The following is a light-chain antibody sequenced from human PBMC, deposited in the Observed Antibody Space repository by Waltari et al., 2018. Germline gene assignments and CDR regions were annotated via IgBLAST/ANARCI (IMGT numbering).Light chain of an antibody. CDR3: CAYAGSSALV. V-gene: IGLV2-23*02. CDR1: SSDVGSYYH. J-gene: IGLJ2*01. Sequence: QSALTQPASVSGSSGQSITISCTGTSSDVGSYYHVSWYQQHPGKAPQLMIYEVTNRPSGVVNRFSTSKSANTASLTVAGLQAEDEADYYCCAYAGSSALVFGAGTKVTFL. CDR2: EVT.